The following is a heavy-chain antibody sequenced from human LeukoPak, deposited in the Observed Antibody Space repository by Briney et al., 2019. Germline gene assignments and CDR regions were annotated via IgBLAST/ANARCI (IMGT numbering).Heavy chain of an antibody. CDR1: GYSFTSYW. J-gene: IGHJ4*02. CDR3: ARPGYYDSSGYYEFETDY. CDR2: ICPGDSDT. D-gene: IGHD3-22*01. Sequence: GESLKISCKGSGYSFTSYWIGWVRQMPGKGLEWMGIICPGDSDTRYSPSFQGQVTISADKSISTAYLQWSSLKASDTAMYYCARPGYYDSSGYYEFETDYWGQGTLVTVSS. V-gene: IGHV5-51*01.